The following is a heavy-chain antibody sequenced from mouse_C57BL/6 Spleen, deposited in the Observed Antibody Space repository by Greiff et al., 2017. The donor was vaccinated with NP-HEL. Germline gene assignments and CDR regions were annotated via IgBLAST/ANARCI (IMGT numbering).Heavy chain of an antibody. V-gene: IGHV5-6*01. CDR3: ARGKGNYGY. CDR1: GFTFSSYG. CDR2: ISSGGSYT. Sequence: VQLKESGGDLVKPGGSLKLSCAASGFTFSSYGMSWVRQTPDKRLEWVATISSGGSYTYYPDSVKGRFTISRDNAKNTLYLQMSSLKSEDTAMYYCARGKGNYGYWGQGTTLTVSS. D-gene: IGHD2-1*01. J-gene: IGHJ2*01.